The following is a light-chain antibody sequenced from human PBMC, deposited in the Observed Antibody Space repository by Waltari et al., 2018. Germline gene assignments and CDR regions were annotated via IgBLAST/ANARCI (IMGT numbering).Light chain of an antibody. V-gene: IGLV1-44*01. CDR3: AAWDDSLNGPV. CDR1: SSNIGSNT. J-gene: IGLJ2*01. CDR2: SNN. Sequence: QSVLTQPPSASGTPGQRVTISCSGSSSNIGSNTVNWYQQLPGTAPKLLIYSNNQRPSGVPYRFSGSKSGTSASLAISGLQSEDEADYYWAAWDDSLNGPVFGGGTKLTVL.